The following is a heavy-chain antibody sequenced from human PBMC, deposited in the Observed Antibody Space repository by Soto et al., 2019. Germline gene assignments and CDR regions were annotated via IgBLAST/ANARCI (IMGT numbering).Heavy chain of an antibody. D-gene: IGHD1-20*01. CDR2: IIPIFGTA. CDR1: GGTFSSYA. V-gene: IGHV1-69*05. J-gene: IGHJ4*02. CDR3: ARAIKVNWNPDH. Sequence: ASVKVTCKASGGTFSSYAISWVRQAPGQGLEWMGGIIPIFGTANYAQKFQGRVTMTRDTSASTVYMELSSLRSEDTAVYYCARAIKVNWNPDHWGQGTLVTVSS.